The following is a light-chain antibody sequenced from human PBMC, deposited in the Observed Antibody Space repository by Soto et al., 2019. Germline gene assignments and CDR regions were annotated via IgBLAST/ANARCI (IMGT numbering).Light chain of an antibody. J-gene: IGKJ5*01. CDR3: QQYGTLIT. V-gene: IGKV3-20*01. CDR2: DAS. CDR1: QSLGNTY. Sequence: VFTHSPGTLALSPGESATLYCRDSQSLGNTYLAWYPRKPGQAPRLLIYDASSRATDIPDRFSGSGAGTDFTLTISSLAPEDSAVYFCQQYGTLITFGQVKRL.